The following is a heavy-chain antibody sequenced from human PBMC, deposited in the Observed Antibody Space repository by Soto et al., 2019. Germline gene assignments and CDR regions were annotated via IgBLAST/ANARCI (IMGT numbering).Heavy chain of an antibody. CDR1: GFTFSSYA. CDR3: VRDIAVLVAANRYNWFDP. Sequence: GGSLRLSCAASGFTFSSYAMHWVRQAPGKGLEWVAVISYDGSNKYYADSVKGRFTISRDNSKNALYLQMNGLRAEDTAVYYCVRDIAVLVAANRYNWFDPWGQGTLVTVSS. CDR2: ISYDGSNK. D-gene: IGHD2-15*01. J-gene: IGHJ5*02. V-gene: IGHV3-30-3*01.